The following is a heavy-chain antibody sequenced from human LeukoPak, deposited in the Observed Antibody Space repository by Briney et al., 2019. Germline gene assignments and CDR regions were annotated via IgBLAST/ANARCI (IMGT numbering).Heavy chain of an antibody. CDR1: GGSISSYY. J-gene: IGHJ4*02. V-gene: IGHV4-59*01. D-gene: IGHD4-23*01. CDR2: IYYSGST. Sequence: SETLSLTCTVSGGSISSYYWSWIRRPPGKGLEWIGYIYYSGSTNYNPSLKSRVTISVDMSKNQFSLKLSSVTAADTAVYYCAREIPDGNLDYWGQGTLVTVSS. CDR3: AREIPDGNLDY.